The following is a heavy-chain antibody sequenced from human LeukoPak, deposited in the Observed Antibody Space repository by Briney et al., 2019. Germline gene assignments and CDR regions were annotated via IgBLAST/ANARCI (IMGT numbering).Heavy chain of an antibody. D-gene: IGHD3-10*01. Sequence: ASVKVSCKASGYTFTSYYMHWVRQAPGQGLEWMGIINPSGGSTSYAQKFQGGVTMTRDMSTSTAYMELSSLRSEDMAVYYCARGQYYYASGSSFLKRGVSAFDIWGQGTMVTVSS. V-gene: IGHV1-46*01. CDR3: ARGQYYYASGSSFLKRGVSAFDI. CDR2: INPSGGST. J-gene: IGHJ3*02. CDR1: GYTFTSYY.